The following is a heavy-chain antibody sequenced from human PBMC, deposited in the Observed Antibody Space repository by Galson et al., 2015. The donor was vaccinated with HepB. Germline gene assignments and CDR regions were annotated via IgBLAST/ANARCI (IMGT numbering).Heavy chain of an antibody. CDR2: ISVSGTYT. D-gene: IGHD4-17*01. J-gene: IGHJ4*02. Sequence: SLRLSCAASGFTFSDYYMSWIRQAPGKGLEWLSYISVSGTYTNYADSVKGRFTISRDNAKNSLYLQMNSLRAEDTAVYYCARVADADYGDHSHFDSWGQGTLVTGSS. CDR1: GFTFSDYY. CDR3: ARVADADYGDHSHFDS. V-gene: IGHV3-11*06.